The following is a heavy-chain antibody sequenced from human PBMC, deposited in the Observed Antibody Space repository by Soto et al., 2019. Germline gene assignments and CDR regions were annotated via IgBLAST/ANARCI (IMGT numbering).Heavy chain of an antibody. D-gene: IGHD5-12*01. Sequence: EVQLVESGGGLVQPGGSLRLSCATSGFTFTTYWMHWVRQAPGKGLMWVSRITPDGGSTSYADSVKGRFTISRDNAKNTLYLQMNGLRAEDTAIYYCARDLIIEDTPGDDFDYWGQGTLVAVSS. CDR1: GFTFTTYW. V-gene: IGHV3-74*01. CDR2: ITPDGGST. J-gene: IGHJ4*02. CDR3: ARDLIIEDTPGDDFDY.